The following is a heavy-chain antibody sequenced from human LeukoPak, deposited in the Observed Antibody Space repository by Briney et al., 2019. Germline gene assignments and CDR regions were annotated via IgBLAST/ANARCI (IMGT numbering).Heavy chain of an antibody. CDR1: GVIFNNFA. CDR2: VSYDGSSK. Sequence: GRPLRLSCAASGVIFNNFAFHWVRQAPGKGLEWVAAVSYDGSSKYYADSVRGRLTISRDNSKNTLYLQMNSLRAEDTAVYYCAKDGSTSSRFRFDPWGQGTLVTVSS. J-gene: IGHJ5*02. CDR3: AKDGSTSSRFRFDP. D-gene: IGHD2-2*01. V-gene: IGHV3-30-3*01.